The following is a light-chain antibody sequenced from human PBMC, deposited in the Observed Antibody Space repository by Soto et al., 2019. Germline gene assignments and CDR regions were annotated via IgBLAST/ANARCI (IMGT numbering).Light chain of an antibody. CDR3: QQYNSST. V-gene: IGKV1-5*03. Sequence: DIQMTQSPSTLSASVGARVPITCRASQSISSWLAWYQQKPGKAPKLLIYKASSLESGVPSRFSGSGSGTEFTLTISSLQPDDFATYYCQQYNSSTFGQGTKVDIK. CDR1: QSISSW. J-gene: IGKJ1*01. CDR2: KAS.